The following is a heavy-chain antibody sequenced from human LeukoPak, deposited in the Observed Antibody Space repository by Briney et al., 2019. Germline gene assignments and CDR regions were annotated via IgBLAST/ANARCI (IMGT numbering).Heavy chain of an antibody. CDR2: IENTGTT. J-gene: IGHJ3*02. Sequence: PGGSLRLSCVASGFTFFISYMTCVRQAPGGGLECVSFIENTGTTYYADSVKGRFTISRDSSENTLYLQMNSLRAEDTAVYYCARGGKAGGFDIWGQGTMVTVSS. D-gene: IGHD2-8*02. CDR1: GFTFFISY. V-gene: IGHV3-66*01. CDR3: ARGGKAGGFDI.